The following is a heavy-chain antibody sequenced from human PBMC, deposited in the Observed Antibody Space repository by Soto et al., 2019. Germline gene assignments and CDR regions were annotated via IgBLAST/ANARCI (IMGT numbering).Heavy chain of an antibody. D-gene: IGHD5-18*01. Sequence: VQLVESGGGVVQPGRSLRLSCAASGFTFSSYGMHWVRQAPGKGLEWVANIHGDGGKIYYVDSVKGRFTISRDNAKRSLYLQMNSLRAEDTAVYYCARDFYGGYTYGPGDYWGQGALVAVSS. CDR3: ARDFYGGYTYGPGDY. V-gene: IGHV3-7*01. CDR1: GFTFSSYG. CDR2: IHGDGGKI. J-gene: IGHJ4*02.